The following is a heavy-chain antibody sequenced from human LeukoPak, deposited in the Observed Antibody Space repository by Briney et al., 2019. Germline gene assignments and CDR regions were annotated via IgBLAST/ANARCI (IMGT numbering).Heavy chain of an antibody. J-gene: IGHJ4*02. CDR2: IYYSGST. CDR1: GGSISTHY. Sequence: SETLSLTCTVSGGSISTHYWSWIRQPAGKGLEWIGSIYYSGSTYYNPSLKSRVTISVDTSKNQFSLKLSSVTAADTAVYYCARAGTDHFGVVFHLDYWGQGTLVTVSS. D-gene: IGHD3-3*01. CDR3: ARAGTDHFGVVFHLDY. V-gene: IGHV4-4*07.